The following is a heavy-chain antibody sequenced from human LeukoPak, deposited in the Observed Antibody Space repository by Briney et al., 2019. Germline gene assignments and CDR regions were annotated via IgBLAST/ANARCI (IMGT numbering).Heavy chain of an antibody. CDR1: GYTLTELS. CDR3: ATDLRHSSGWRFDP. CDR2: FDPEDGET. V-gene: IGHV1-24*01. J-gene: IGHJ5*02. D-gene: IGHD6-19*01. Sequence: ASVKVSCKVSGYTLTELSMHWVRQAPGKGLEWMGGFDPEDGETIYAQKFRGRVTMTEDTSTDTAYMELSSLRSEDTAVYYCATDLRHSSGWRFDPWGQGTLVTVSS.